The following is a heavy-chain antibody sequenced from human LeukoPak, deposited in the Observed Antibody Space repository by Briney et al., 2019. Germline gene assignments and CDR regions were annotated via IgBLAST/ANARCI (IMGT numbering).Heavy chain of an antibody. J-gene: IGHJ5*02. CDR2: IYTSGST. CDR3: ARERLVRGVGDWFDP. CDR1: GGSISSGSYY. Sequence: PWETLSLTCTVSGGSISSGSYYWSWIRQPAGKGLEWIGRIYTSGSTNYNPSLKSRVTISVDTSKNQFSLKLSSVTAADTAVYYCARERLVRGVGDWFDPWGQGTLVTVSS. D-gene: IGHD3-10*01. V-gene: IGHV4-61*02.